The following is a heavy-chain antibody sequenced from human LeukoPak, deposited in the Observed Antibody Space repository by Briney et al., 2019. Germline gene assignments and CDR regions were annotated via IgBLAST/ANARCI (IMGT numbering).Heavy chain of an antibody. D-gene: IGHD4-17*01. J-gene: IGHJ4*02. Sequence: GGSLRLSCEASGFTFTTYSMTWVRQAPGKGLEWVSIISSRSSAIFSADALKGRFTISRDDAKNLLYLDMNSLRAEDTAVYYCARGHTAVTRHFDFWGQGTLVTVSS. CDR2: ISSRSSAI. V-gene: IGHV3-21*01. CDR3: ARGHTAVTRHFDF. CDR1: GFTFTTYS.